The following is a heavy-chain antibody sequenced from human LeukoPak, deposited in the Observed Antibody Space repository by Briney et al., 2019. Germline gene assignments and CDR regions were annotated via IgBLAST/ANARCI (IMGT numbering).Heavy chain of an antibody. CDR3: ARSSRIAARQGHYYYYMDV. D-gene: IGHD6-6*01. J-gene: IGHJ6*03. CDR2: INPNSGGT. Sequence: ASVKVSCKASGYTFTGYYMHWVRQAPGQGREWMGWINPNSGGTNYAQKFQGRVTMTRDTSISTAYMELRRLRSDDTAVYYCARSSRIAARQGHYYYYMDVWGKGTTVTVSS. CDR1: GYTFTGYY. V-gene: IGHV1-2*02.